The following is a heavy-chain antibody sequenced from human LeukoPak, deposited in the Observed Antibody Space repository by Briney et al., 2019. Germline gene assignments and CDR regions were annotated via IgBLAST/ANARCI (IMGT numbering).Heavy chain of an antibody. Sequence: GGSLRLSCAASGYTFSSNAMSWVRQAPGKGLECVSTISGNYGSTYYADSVKGRFTISRDNFKNTVFLRMNSLRAEDTAVYYCAKVVLLLTASDAFDFWGQGTKVTVSS. J-gene: IGHJ3*01. V-gene: IGHV3-23*01. CDR1: GYTFSSNA. D-gene: IGHD2-21*02. CDR3: AKVVLLLTASDAFDF. CDR2: ISGNYGST.